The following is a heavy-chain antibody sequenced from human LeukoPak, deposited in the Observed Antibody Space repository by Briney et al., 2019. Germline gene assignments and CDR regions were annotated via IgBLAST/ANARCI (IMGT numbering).Heavy chain of an antibody. V-gene: IGHV4-30-2*06. D-gene: IGHD3-10*01. J-gene: IGHJ5*02. CDR1: GGAIASGGYS. CDR3: ARSRQASGLLSS. Sequence: SQTLSLTCTVSGGAIASGGYSWNWIRQSPGKGLEWIGCIYDRGPAYYNPSLKSRFTISVDRPKNQFFLNVTSLTAADTAVYYCARSRQASGLLSSWGQGTPVVVSS. CDR2: IYDRGPA.